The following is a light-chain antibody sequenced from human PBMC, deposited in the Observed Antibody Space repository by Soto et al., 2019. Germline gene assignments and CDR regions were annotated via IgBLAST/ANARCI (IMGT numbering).Light chain of an antibody. CDR1: QNIATS. V-gene: IGKV1-5*03. Sequence: DIQMTQSPSTLSASVGDRVNLTCRASQNIATSLAWYQQNPGKAPRLLIYSASSLATGVPSGFSGSASGTEFSTTISSLQAADVAADYCQQNYANSPFTFGQGTKLEIK. J-gene: IGKJ2*01. CDR3: QQNYANSPFT. CDR2: SAS.